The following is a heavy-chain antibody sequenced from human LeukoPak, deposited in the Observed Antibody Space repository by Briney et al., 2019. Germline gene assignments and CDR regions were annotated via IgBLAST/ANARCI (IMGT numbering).Heavy chain of an antibody. V-gene: IGHV4-59*01. CDR3: ARERWELLGGYYFDY. D-gene: IGHD1-26*01. CDR1: GGSISSYY. Sequence: SETLSLTCTVSGGSISSYYWSWIRQPPGKGLEWIGYIYYSGSTNYNPSLKSRVTISVDTSKNQFSLKLSPVTAADTAVYYCARERWELLGGYYFDYWGQGTLVTVSS. CDR2: IYYSGST. J-gene: IGHJ4*02.